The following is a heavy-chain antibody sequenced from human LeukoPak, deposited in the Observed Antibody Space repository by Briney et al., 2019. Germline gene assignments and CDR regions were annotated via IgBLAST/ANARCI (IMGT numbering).Heavy chain of an antibody. J-gene: IGHJ3*02. CDR3: ARGNGRDGFDI. CDR1: GFAVSGIY. Sequence: GGSLRLSCAASGFAVSGIYMSWVRQAPGKGLEWVLVIYSGSVTFYADSVKGRFTISRDNSKNTLYLQMNSLRAEDTAVYFCARGNGRDGFDIWGQGTMVTVSS. V-gene: IGHV3-53*01. CDR2: IYSGSVT. D-gene: IGHD2-8*01.